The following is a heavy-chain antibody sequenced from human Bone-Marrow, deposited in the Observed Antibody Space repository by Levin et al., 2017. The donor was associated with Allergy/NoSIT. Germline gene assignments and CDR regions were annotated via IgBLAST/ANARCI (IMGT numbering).Heavy chain of an antibody. Sequence: GESLKISCAASGFTFSSYGMHWVRQAPGKGLEWVAVISYDGSNKYYADSVKGRFTISRDNSKNTLYLQMNSLRAEDTAVYYCAKDALDWLSPPTLNWFDPWGQGTLVTVSS. J-gene: IGHJ5*02. D-gene: IGHD3-9*01. CDR1: GFTFSSYG. V-gene: IGHV3-30*18. CDR3: AKDALDWLSPPTLNWFDP. CDR2: ISYDGSNK.